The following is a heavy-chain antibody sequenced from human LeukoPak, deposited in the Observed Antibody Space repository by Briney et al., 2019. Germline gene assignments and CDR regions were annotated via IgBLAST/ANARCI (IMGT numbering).Heavy chain of an antibody. J-gene: IGHJ5*02. CDR2: ISGSAGST. D-gene: IGHD6-13*01. Sequence: GGSLRLSCAASGFTFSSYAMSWVRQAPGKGLKWVSAISGSAGSTYYADSVKGRFTISRDNSKNTLYLQMNSLRAEDTAVYYCAKDRQQLPAGDWFDPWGQGTLVTVSS. V-gene: IGHV3-23*01. CDR3: AKDRQQLPAGDWFDP. CDR1: GFTFSSYA.